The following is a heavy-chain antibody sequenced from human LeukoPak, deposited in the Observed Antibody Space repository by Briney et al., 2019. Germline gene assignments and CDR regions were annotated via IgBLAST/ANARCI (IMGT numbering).Heavy chain of an antibody. J-gene: IGHJ4*02. V-gene: IGHV3-21*01. D-gene: IGHD2/OR15-2a*01. CDR1: GFTFSSYS. CDR2: ISVSSSYI. CDR3: AREGPRGNSQFDY. Sequence: GGSLRLSCAASGFTFSSYSMNWVRQAPGKGLEWVSSISVSSSYIYYAGSVKGRFTISRDNAKNSLYLQMNSLRAEDTAIYYCAREGPRGNSQFDYWGQGTLVTVSS.